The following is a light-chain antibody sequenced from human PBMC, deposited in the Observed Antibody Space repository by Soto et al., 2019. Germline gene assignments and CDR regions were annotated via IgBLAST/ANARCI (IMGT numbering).Light chain of an antibody. CDR1: RNLLHSNGYYY. J-gene: IGKJ4*01. CDR3: AQGLATPFT. V-gene: IGKV2-28*01. CDR2: LGS. Sequence: EIVLTQSPLSLPVTPGEPASISCRSSRNLLHSNGYYYLDWYLQKPGQSPQLLIYLGSNRASGVADRFSGSGSGTDFILTISRVEAEDVGVYFCAQGLATPFTFGGGTKVEIK.